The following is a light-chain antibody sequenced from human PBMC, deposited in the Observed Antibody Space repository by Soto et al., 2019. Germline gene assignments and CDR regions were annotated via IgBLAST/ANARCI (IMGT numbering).Light chain of an antibody. CDR1: SGHSSYA. V-gene: IGLV4-69*01. J-gene: IGLJ3*02. CDR3: QTWGTGIRV. Sequence: QSMLTQSPSASASLGASVKLTCTLSSGHSSYAIAWHQQQPEKGPRYLMNVNSDGSHSKGDGIPDRFSGSSSGAERYLTISSLQSEDEADYYCQTWGTGIRVFGGGTKVTVL. CDR2: VNSDGSH.